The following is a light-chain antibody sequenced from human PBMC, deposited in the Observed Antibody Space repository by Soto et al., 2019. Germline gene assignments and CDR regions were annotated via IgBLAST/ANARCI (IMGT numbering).Light chain of an antibody. Sequence: EIVLTQSPGTLSLSPGERATLSCRASQSVTTFLAWYQQKPDQAPRLLIYDASTRATGIPARFSGSGSGTDFTLTISSLEPEDFAVYYCQQRSNWPPVITFGGGTKVGIK. J-gene: IGKJ4*01. V-gene: IGKV3-11*01. CDR3: QQRSNWPPVIT. CDR2: DAS. CDR1: QSVTTF.